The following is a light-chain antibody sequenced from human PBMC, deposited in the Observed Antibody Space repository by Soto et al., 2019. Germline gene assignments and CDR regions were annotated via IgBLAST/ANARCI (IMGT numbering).Light chain of an antibody. CDR2: DVS. CDR3: SSYTSSSTLV. J-gene: IGLJ1*01. Sequence: QSALTQPASVSGSPGQSITISCTGTSSDVGDYNYVSWYQQHPGKAPKVMIYDVSNRPSGVSNRFSGSKSGNTASLTISGLQAEDEADYYGSSYTSSSTLVFGTGTKLTVL. CDR1: SSDVGDYNY. V-gene: IGLV2-14*01.